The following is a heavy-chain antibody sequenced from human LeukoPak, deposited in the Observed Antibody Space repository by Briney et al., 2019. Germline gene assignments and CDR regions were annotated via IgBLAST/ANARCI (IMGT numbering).Heavy chain of an antibody. CDR3: ASGPDSRGYYADYYFDY. CDR1: GYTFSGYY. D-gene: IGHD3-22*01. V-gene: IGHV1-2*02. J-gene: IGHJ4*02. Sequence: GASVKVSCKASGYTFSGYYMHWVRQAPGHGLEWMGWINPNSGGTKYAQKFQGRVTMTRDTSISTAYMELSRLRSDDTAMYYCASGPDSRGYYADYYFDYWGQGTLVTVSS. CDR2: INPNSGGT.